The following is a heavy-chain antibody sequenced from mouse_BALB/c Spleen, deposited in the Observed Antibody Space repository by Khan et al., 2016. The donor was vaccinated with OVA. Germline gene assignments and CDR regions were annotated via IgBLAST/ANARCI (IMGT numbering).Heavy chain of an antibody. CDR2: INPHTGET. J-gene: IGHJ2*01. Sequence: VQLQQSGPELVKPGASVKISCKASGYSFTGYFMNWVMQSHGKSLEWIGCINPHTGETFYNQKFKGKATLTVDESSSKAHMELRSLASEDSAVYYCARVYGSYFDYWGQGTTLTVSS. CDR3: ARVYGSYFDY. D-gene: IGHD1-1*01. CDR1: GYSFTGYF. V-gene: IGHV1-20*02.